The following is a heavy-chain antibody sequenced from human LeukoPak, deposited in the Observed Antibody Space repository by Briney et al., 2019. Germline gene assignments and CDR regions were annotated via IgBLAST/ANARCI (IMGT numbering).Heavy chain of an antibody. V-gene: IGHV4-59*11. D-gene: IGHD6-13*01. CDR1: GDSISSHY. CDR2: IFYTGST. J-gene: IGHJ6*03. Sequence: SENLSLTCTVSGDSISSHYWSWIRQPPGKGPEWIGYIFYTGSTNYIPSLRSRVTISVDRSKNQFSLKLSSVTAADTAVYYCAREGYSSSWYKDYYYYMDVWGKGTTVTVSS. CDR3: AREGYSSSWYKDYYYYMDV.